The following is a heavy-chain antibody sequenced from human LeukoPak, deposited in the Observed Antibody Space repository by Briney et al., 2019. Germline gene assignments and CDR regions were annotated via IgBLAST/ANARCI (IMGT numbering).Heavy chain of an antibody. V-gene: IGHV4-39*07. CDR1: GDSISSSMFY. CDR2: ILYSGST. CDR3: ARAGCSSTSCYTGRGYFDY. J-gene: IGHJ4*02. D-gene: IGHD2-2*02. Sequence: SETLSLTCTVSGDSISSSMFYWGWIRQPPGRGLEWIGNILYSGSTYYNPSLKSRVTISVDTSKNQFSLKLSSVTAADTAVYYCARAGCSSTSCYTGRGYFDYWGQGTLVTVSS.